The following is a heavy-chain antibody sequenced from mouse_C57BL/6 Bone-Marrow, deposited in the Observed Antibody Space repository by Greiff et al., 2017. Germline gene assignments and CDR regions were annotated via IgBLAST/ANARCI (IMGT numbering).Heavy chain of an antibody. CDR2: IYPGNGDT. CDR3: ARSGVGRRSFYYFDY. CDR1: GYTFTSYN. Sequence: QVQLKQSGAELVRPGASVKMSCKASGYTFTSYNMHWVKQTPRQGLEWIGAIYPGNGDTSYNQKFKGKATLTVDKSSSTAYMQLSSLTSEDSAVYFCARSGVGRRSFYYFDYWGQGTTLTVSS. V-gene: IGHV1-12*01. J-gene: IGHJ2*01. D-gene: IGHD4-1*01.